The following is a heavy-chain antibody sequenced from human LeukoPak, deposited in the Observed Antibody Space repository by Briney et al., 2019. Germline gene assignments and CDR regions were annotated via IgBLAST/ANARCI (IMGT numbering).Heavy chain of an antibody. V-gene: IGHV1-18*01. D-gene: IGHD3-22*01. J-gene: IGHJ4*02. CDR2: ISAYNGNT. Sequence: AAVKVSCKASGYTFTSYGISWVRQAPGQGREGMGWISAYNGNTTYAQTLQGRVTMTTDTSTSTAYMELRSLTSDDTAVYYCARDGAYYYDSSGYWPFDYWGQGTLVTVSS. CDR3: ARDGAYYYDSSGYWPFDY. CDR1: GYTFTSYG.